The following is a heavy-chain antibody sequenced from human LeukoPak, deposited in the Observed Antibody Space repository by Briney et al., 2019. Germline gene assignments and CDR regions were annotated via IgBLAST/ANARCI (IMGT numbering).Heavy chain of an antibody. D-gene: IGHD6-19*01. Sequence: PSETLSFTCAVSGGSISSSNWWSWVRQPPGKGLEWIGEIYHSGSTNYNPSLKSRVTISVDKSKNQFSLKLSSVTAADTAVYYCARGYSGYSSGWYDGLDYWGQGTLVTVSS. CDR1: GGSISSSNW. CDR2: IYHSGST. J-gene: IGHJ4*02. V-gene: IGHV4-4*02. CDR3: ARGYSGYSSGWYDGLDY.